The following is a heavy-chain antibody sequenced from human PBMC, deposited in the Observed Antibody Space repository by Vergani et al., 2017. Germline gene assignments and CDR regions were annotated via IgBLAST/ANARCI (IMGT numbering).Heavy chain of an antibody. V-gene: IGHV3-9*01. D-gene: IGHD3/OR15-3a*01. J-gene: IGHJ4*02. CDR3: AKAVGFRTAHPVDY. CDR1: GFTFSSYA. Sequence: EVQLLESGGGLVQPGGSLRLSCAASGFTFSSYAMSWVRQAPGKGLEWVSGISWNSGSTGYADSVKGRFTISRDNAKNSLYLQMNSLRAEDTALYYCAKAVGFRTAHPVDYWGQGTLVTVSS. CDR2: ISWNSGST.